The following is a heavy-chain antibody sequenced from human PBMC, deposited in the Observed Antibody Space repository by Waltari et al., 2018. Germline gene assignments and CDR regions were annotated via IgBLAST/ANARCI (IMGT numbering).Heavy chain of an antibody. D-gene: IGHD3-16*01. J-gene: IGHJ5*02. V-gene: IGHV4-34*01. CDR2: INNSGST. Sequence: QMQLQQWGAGLLKPSETLSLTCDVYGVSFRGYYWSWIRQPPGEGLEWIGEINNSGSTNYNPSLKSRVTMSVDTSKNQFSLRLSSVTAADTAVYYCAVLQGGRFAPWGQGNLVTVSS. CDR3: AVLQGGRFAP. CDR1: GVSFRGYY.